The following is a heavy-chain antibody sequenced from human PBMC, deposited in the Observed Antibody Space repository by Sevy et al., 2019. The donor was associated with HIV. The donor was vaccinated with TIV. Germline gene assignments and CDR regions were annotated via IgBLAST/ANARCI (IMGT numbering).Heavy chain of an antibody. D-gene: IGHD2-21*02. Sequence: GGSLRLSCAGSGFTFSDYDMHWVRQAPGKGLEWVAVMSHDGNYKNYADSVKVRFTISRDNFKNTLYLQMNSLRVEDTAIYFCAGLFSCGGDCYYLDHWGQGALVTVSS. CDR2: MSHDGNYK. CDR3: AGLFSCGGDCYYLDH. V-gene: IGHV3-30*04. J-gene: IGHJ4*02. CDR1: GFTFSDYD.